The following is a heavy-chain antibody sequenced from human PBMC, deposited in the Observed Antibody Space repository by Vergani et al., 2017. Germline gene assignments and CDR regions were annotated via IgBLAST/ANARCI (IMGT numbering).Heavy chain of an antibody. D-gene: IGHD2-2*01. CDR3: ARDRTAYCSSTSCYRDAFDI. Sequence: QVQLQESGPGLVKPSGTLSLTCAVSGGSISSSNWWSWVRQPPGKGLEWIGEIYHSGSTNYNPSLQSRVTISVDKSKNQFSLNLCSVTAADTAVYYCARDRTAYCSSTSCYRDAFDIWGQGTMVTVSS. V-gene: IGHV4-4*02. CDR1: GGSISSSNW. CDR2: IYHSGST. J-gene: IGHJ3*02.